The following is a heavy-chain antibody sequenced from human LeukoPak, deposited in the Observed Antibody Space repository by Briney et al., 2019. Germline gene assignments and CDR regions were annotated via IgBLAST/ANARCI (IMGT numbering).Heavy chain of an antibody. Sequence: GGSLRLSCAASGFTFGNYWMSWVRQPPGKGLEWVANIKDDGSAKRSLDSVRGRFTISRDNDKNSLYMQMNSLRVDDTAVYYCHYYDSSGYPVVAFDIWGQGTMVTVSS. CDR1: GFTFGNYW. CDR3: HYYDSSGYPVVAFDI. V-gene: IGHV3-7*01. CDR2: IKDDGSAK. J-gene: IGHJ3*02. D-gene: IGHD3-22*01.